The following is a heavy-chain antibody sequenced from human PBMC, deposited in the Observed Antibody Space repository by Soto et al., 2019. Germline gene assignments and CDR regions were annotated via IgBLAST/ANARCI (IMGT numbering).Heavy chain of an antibody. J-gene: IGHJ6*02. CDR2: INPSGGST. CDR3: ARKRFPTVTQATYGMDV. Sequence: ASVKVSCKASGYTFTSYYMHWVRQAPGQGLEWMGIINPSGGSTSYAQKFQGRVTMTRDTSTSTVYIELSSLRSEDTAVYYFARKRFPTVTQATYGMDVWGQGTTVTVSS. V-gene: IGHV1-46*01. CDR1: GYTFTSYY. D-gene: IGHD4-4*01.